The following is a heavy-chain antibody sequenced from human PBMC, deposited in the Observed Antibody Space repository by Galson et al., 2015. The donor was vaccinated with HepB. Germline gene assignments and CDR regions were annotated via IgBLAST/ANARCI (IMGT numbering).Heavy chain of an antibody. CDR1: GFTFSGFA. CDR3: AKCLPQIATRTGNFDY. J-gene: IGHJ4*02. D-gene: IGHD1-1*01. V-gene: IGHV3-23*01. Sequence: SLRLSCAVSGFTFSGFALSWVRQAPGKGLEWVSVISGGGGSTYYADAVRGRFTISRDNSKNTLYLQMDSLRVEDTAVYYCAKCLPQIATRTGNFDYWGQGVLVTVSS. CDR2: ISGGGGST.